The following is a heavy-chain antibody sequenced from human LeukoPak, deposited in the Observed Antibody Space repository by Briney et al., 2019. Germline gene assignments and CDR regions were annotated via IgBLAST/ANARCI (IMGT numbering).Heavy chain of an antibody. J-gene: IGHJ6*03. CDR2: MNPNSGNT. Sequence: ASVKVSCKASGYTFTSYDINWVRQATGQGREWMGWMNPNSGNTGYAQKFQGRVTMTRNTSISTAYMELSSLRSEDTAVYYCARVGIAARKYYYYYMDVWGKGTTVTVFS. V-gene: IGHV1-8*01. CDR1: GYTFTSYD. CDR3: ARVGIAARKYYYYYMDV. D-gene: IGHD6-6*01.